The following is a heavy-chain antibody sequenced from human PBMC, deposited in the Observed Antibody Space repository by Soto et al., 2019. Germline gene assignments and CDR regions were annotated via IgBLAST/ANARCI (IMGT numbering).Heavy chain of an antibody. CDR3: ARHHAFGRCSSSGCPIYYYYMDV. Sequence: QLPLQESGPGLLNPSETLSLTCTVPGVSISSGFDCWGWIRQPPGRGLEWIGTRSYTGSTYYNPSLESRVTISADSSKNQFSLQLTSVTAADTAVYYCARHHAFGRCSSSGCPIYYYYMDVWGRGTTVTVSS. CDR1: GVSISSGFDC. J-gene: IGHJ6*03. CDR2: RSYTGST. V-gene: IGHV4-39*01. D-gene: IGHD2-2*01.